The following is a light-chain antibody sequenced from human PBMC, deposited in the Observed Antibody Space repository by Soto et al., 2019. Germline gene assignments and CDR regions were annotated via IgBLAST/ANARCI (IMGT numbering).Light chain of an antibody. CDR1: SSDVGGYKY. V-gene: IGLV2-14*01. Sequence: QSALTQPTSVSGSPGQSITISCTGTSSDVGGYKYGSWYQQHPGKAPKLIIYEVSNRPSGVSNRFSGSKSGNTASLRISGLQAEDEAEYSCNSYTSRATGIFGGGTKLTVL. CDR3: NSYTSRATGI. J-gene: IGLJ2*01. CDR2: EVS.